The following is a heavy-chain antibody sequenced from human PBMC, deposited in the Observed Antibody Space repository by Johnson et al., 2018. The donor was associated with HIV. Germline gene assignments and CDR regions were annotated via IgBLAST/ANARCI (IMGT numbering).Heavy chain of an antibody. J-gene: IGHJ3*02. CDR2: IKEDGSEE. CDR3: ARDGLYSSPWDAFDI. Sequence: VQLVESGGGLARPGASLRLSCEASGFTFSLYWMSWVRQAQGKGLEWVANIKEDGSEESYVDSVEGRLTISRDYDKSSLYLQIDNLRADDTGMYYCARDGLYSSPWDAFDIWGQGTMVTVSS. CDR1: GFTFSLYW. V-gene: IGHV3-7*05. D-gene: IGHD6-13*01.